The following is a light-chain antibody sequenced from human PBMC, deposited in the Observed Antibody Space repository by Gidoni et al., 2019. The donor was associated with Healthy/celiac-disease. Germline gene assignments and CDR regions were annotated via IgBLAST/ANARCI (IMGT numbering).Light chain of an antibody. CDR2: GAS. V-gene: IGKV3-20*01. CDR3: QQYVYSPFT. CDR1: QSVSSSY. J-gene: IGKJ3*01. Sequence: EIVWTMPPGTLSLSLGERATLAGRASQSVSSSYLAWYQQKPGQAPRLLIYGASSRATGIPDRFSGSGSGTDFTLTISRLEPEDVAVYYCQQYVYSPFTFGPGTKLDIK.